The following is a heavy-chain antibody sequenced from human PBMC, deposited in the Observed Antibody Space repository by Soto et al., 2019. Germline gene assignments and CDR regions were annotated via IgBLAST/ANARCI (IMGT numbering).Heavy chain of an antibody. CDR1: GFTFSSYA. CDR2: ISGSGCST. Sequence: EVQLLESGGGLVQPGGSLRLSCAASGFTFSSYAMSWVRQAPGKGLEWVSAISGSGCSTYYADSVKGRFTISRDNSKNTLYLQMNSLRAEDTAVYYCAKDPEWLVLGKYFDYWGQGTLVTVSS. V-gene: IGHV3-23*01. D-gene: IGHD6-19*01. CDR3: AKDPEWLVLGKYFDY. J-gene: IGHJ4*02.